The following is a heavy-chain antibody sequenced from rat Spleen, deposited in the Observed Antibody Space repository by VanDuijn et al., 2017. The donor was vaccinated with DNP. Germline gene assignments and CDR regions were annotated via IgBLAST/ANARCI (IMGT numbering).Heavy chain of an antibody. CDR1: GFTFSNYG. J-gene: IGHJ2*01. D-gene: IGHD1-11*01. Sequence: EVQLVESGGGLVQPGRSLKLSCAASGFTFSNYGIHWIRQGPTKGLEWVAAIGPSGGNIYYRDSVKGRFTMSSDDARSTLYLQMDSLRSEDTATYYCATDEGPRGFYWGQGVMVTVSS. V-gene: IGHV5-19*01. CDR2: IGPSGGNI. CDR3: ATDEGPRGFY.